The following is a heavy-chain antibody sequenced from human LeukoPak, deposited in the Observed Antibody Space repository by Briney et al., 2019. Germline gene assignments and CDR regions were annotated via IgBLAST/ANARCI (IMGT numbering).Heavy chain of an antibody. D-gene: IGHD6-19*01. CDR1: GFTFDSYE. CDR3: AREAVAGTGFDY. Sequence: SRGSLRLSCAASGFTFDSYEMNWVRQAPGKGLEWVSYISSSGSTIYSADSVKGRFTISRDNAKKSLYLQMNSLRAEDTAVYYCAREAVAGTGFDYWGQGTLVTASS. CDR2: ISSSGSTI. V-gene: IGHV3-48*03. J-gene: IGHJ4*02.